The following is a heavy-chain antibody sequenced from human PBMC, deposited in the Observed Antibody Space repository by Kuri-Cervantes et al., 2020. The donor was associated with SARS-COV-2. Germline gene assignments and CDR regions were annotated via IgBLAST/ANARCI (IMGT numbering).Heavy chain of an antibody. CDR1: GYSISSGYY. V-gene: IGHV4-38-2*01. CDR2: IYHSGST. CDR3: ARLSSGWHYYFDY. J-gene: IGHJ4*02. Sequence: SQTLSLTCAVSGYSISSGYYWGWIRQPPGKGLEWIGSIYHSGSTYYNPSLKSRVTISVDTSKNQFSLKLSSVTAADTAVYYCARLSSGWHYYFDYWGQGTLVTVSS. D-gene: IGHD6-19*01.